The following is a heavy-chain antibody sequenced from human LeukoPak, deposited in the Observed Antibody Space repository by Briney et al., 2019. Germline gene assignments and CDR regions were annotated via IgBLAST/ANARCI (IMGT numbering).Heavy chain of an antibody. CDR1: GFTFGDYA. D-gene: IGHD6-19*01. J-gene: IGHJ4*02. V-gene: IGHV3-49*04. Sequence: GGSLRLSCTASGFTFGDYAMSWVRQAPGKGLEWVGFIRSKAYGGTTEYAASVKGRFTISRDDSKSIAYLQMNSLKTEDTAVYYCTRAQYSSGWYGDFDYWGQGTLVTASS. CDR2: IRSKAYGGTT. CDR3: TRAQYSSGWYGDFDY.